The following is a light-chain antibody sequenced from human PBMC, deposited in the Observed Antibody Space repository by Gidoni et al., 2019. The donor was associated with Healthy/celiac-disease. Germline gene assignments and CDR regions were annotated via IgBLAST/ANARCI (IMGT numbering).Light chain of an antibody. CDR1: QDISNY. CDR2: DSS. CDR3: QQYDNLPLT. V-gene: IGKV1-33*01. J-gene: IGKJ4*01. Sequence: DIQMTQSPSSLSASVGDRVTITCQASQDISNYLNWYQQKPGKAPKLLIYDSSNLETGVPSRFSGSVSVTDFTFTISSLQPEDIATYYCQQYDNLPLTFGGXTKVEIK.